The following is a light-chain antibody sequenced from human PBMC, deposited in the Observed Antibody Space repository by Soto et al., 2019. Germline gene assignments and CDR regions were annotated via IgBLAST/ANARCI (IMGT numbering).Light chain of an antibody. CDR3: SSYAGSNIRYV. CDR1: SSDVGGYNY. J-gene: IGLJ1*01. CDR2: EVS. Sequence: SALAQPPYASGSPLQSVPISCTGTSSDVGGYNYVSWYQQHPGKAPKLMIYEVSKRPSGVPDRFSGSKSGNTASLTVSGLQAEDEADYYCSSYAGSNIRYVFGTGTKVTVL. V-gene: IGLV2-8*01.